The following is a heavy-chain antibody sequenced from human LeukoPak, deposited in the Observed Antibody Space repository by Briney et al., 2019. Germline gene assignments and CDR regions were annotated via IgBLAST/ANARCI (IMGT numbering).Heavy chain of an antibody. V-gene: IGHV1-2*02. CDR3: ARAPYDFWRFDY. CDR1: GYTFTSYD. D-gene: IGHD3-3*01. J-gene: IGHJ4*02. Sequence: ASVKVSCKASGYTFTSYDINWVRQATGQGLEWMGWINPNSGGTNYAQKFQGRVTMTRDTSISTAYMELSRLRSDDTAVYYCARAPYDFWRFDYWGQGTLVTVSS. CDR2: INPNSGGT.